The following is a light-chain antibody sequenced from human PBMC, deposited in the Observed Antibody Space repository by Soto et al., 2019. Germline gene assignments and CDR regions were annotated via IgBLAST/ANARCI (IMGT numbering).Light chain of an antibody. CDR3: ETWDSNTRV. J-gene: IGLJ1*01. CDR2: LEGSGSY. V-gene: IGLV4-60*02. Sequence: QLVLTQSSSASASLGSSVKLTCTLSSGHSSYIIAWHQQQPGKAPRYLMTLEGSGSYNTGSGVPDRFSGSSPGADRYLTISILQFEDEADYYCETWDSNTRVFGTGTKLTVL. CDR1: SGHSSYI.